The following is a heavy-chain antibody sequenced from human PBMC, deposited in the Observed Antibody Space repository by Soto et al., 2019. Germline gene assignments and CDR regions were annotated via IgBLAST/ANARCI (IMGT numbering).Heavy chain of an antibody. CDR3: ARGGVDMIRGITGQRTWLEP. Sequence: QVQLQQWGDGQLKPSETLALTCAVYGGSFSSYYLYWIRQSPGKGLVWSVDIKRIGSPNYNPSLTGRVTMSVDSSKNQFYLRLTSVTAADTAMYYCARGGVDMIRGITGQRTWLEPWGQGTLVIVS. J-gene: IGHJ5*02. D-gene: IGHD3-10*01. CDR1: GGSFSSYY. CDR2: IKRIGSP. V-gene: IGHV4-34*01.